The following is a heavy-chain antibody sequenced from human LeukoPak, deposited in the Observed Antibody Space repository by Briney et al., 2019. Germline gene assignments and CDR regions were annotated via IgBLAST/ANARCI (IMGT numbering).Heavy chain of an antibody. Sequence: SETLSLTCTVSGYSISNGYYWAWLRQPPGKGLEWIGSIYHSGSTYYNPSLNSRVTISVDTSKNQFSLKLSSVTAADTAVYYCASASPGIAVAVDYWGQGTLVTVSS. CDR3: ASASPGIAVAVDY. D-gene: IGHD6-19*01. J-gene: IGHJ4*02. CDR1: GYSISNGYY. V-gene: IGHV4-38-2*02. CDR2: IYHSGST.